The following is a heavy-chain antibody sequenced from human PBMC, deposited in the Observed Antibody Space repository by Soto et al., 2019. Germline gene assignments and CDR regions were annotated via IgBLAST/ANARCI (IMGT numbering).Heavy chain of an antibody. D-gene: IGHD3-10*01. J-gene: IGHJ6*03. CDR3: AKGLTGSGSYSMDV. V-gene: IGHV3-30*18. CDR2: ISYDGSTK. CDR1: GFTFSSYG. Sequence: GGSLRLSCAASGFTFSSYGMHWVRQAPGKGLEWVAVISYDGSTKYYADSVKGRFTISRDNSKNTLYLQMNSLRPEDTAVNYCAKGLTGSGSYSMDVWGKGTTVTVSS.